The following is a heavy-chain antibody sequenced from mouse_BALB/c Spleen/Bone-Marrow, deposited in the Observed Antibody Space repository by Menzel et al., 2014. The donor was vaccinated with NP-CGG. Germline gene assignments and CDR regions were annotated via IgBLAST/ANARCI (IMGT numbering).Heavy chain of an antibody. J-gene: IGHJ2*01. CDR1: GYTFTEYA. D-gene: IGHD1-1*01. Sequence: QVQLKESGPEVVRPGVSMKISCKGSGYTFTEYAMHWVKQSHAKSLEWIGVINPYNGETNYNQKFKDKATMTVDKSSSTAYMELARLTSEDSAIYYCARCYYYGISYYFDYWGQGTTLPVSS. V-gene: IGHV1-67*01. CDR3: ARCYYYGISYYFDY. CDR2: INPYNGET.